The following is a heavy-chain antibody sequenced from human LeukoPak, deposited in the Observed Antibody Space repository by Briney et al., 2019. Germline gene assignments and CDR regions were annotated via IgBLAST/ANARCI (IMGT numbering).Heavy chain of an antibody. V-gene: IGHV3-7*04. CDR3: VRGDWYFES. Sequence: QPGGSLRLSCATSGFNFSDSRMTWVRQAPGKGLQWVANINRGGTEKHFLDSVEGRFTISRDNAKKSLYLQMSSLRPQDTALYFCVRGDWYFESWGQGTLVTVSS. J-gene: IGHJ4*02. D-gene: IGHD2-21*01. CDR1: GFNFSDSR. CDR2: INRGGTEK.